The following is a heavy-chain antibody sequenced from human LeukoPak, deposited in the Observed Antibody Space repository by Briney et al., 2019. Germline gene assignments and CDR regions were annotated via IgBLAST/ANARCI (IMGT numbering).Heavy chain of an antibody. D-gene: IGHD3-22*01. CDR2: IIPIFGTA. V-gene: IGHV1-69*05. J-gene: IGHJ4*02. Sequence: SVKVSCKASGGTFSSYTISWVRQAPGQGLEWMGGIIPIFGTANYAQKFQGRVTITTDESTSTAYMELSSLRSEDTAVYYCARAKKYYYDSSGPTLDYWGQGTLVTVSS. CDR3: ARAKKYYYDSSGPTLDY. CDR1: GGTFSSYT.